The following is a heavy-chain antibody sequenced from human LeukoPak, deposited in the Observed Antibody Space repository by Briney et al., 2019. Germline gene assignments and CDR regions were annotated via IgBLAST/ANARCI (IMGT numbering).Heavy chain of an antibody. D-gene: IGHD2-2*01. CDR3: ARESYQLPFDY. V-gene: IGHV3-66*01. CDR2: IYSGGST. CDR1: GFTVSSNY. J-gene: IGHJ4*02. Sequence: GGSLGLSCAASGFTVSSNYMSWVRQAPGKGLEWVSVIYSGGSTYYADSVKGRFTISRDNSKNTLYLQMNSLRAEDTAVYYCARESYQLPFDYWGQGTLVTVSS.